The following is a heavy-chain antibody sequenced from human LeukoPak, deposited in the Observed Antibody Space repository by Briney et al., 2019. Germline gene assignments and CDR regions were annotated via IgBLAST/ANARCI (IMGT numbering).Heavy chain of an antibody. V-gene: IGHV1-2*02. CDR1: GYTFTGYY. J-gene: IGHJ6*02. D-gene: IGHD3-3*01. CDR2: INPNSGGT. Sequence: ASVKVSCKASGYTFTGYYMHWVRQAPGQGLEWMGWINPNSGGTNYAQKFQGRVTMTRDTSISTAYMELSRLRSDDTAVYYCAREYYDFWSGYYDDHYYGMDVWGQGTTATVSS. CDR3: AREYYDFWSGYYDDHYYGMDV.